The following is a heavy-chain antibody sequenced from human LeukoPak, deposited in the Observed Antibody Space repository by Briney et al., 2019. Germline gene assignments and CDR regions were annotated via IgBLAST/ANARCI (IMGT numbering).Heavy chain of an antibody. Sequence: GGSLRLSCAASGFTFRSYSMNWVRQAPGKGLEWVSSMSVNSGLIYYAESVKGRFTISRDNSKNSLYLQMNSLRTEDTALYYCAKDYGAYYYDSSGPDYWGQGTLVTVSS. V-gene: IGHV3-21*04. CDR2: MSVNSGLI. J-gene: IGHJ4*02. CDR1: GFTFRSYS. D-gene: IGHD3-22*01. CDR3: AKDYGAYYYDSSGPDY.